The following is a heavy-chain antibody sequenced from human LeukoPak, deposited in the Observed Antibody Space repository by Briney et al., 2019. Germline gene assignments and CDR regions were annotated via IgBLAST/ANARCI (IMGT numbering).Heavy chain of an antibody. V-gene: IGHV4-59*08. D-gene: IGHD2-8*02. CDR2: IYYSGST. Sequence: SETLSLTCTVSGGSISSYYWSWIRQPPGKGLEWIGYIYYSGSTNYNPSLKSRVTISVDTSKNQFSLKLSSVTAADTAMYYCARLKVVWYYFDYWGQGTLVTVSS. J-gene: IGHJ4*02. CDR1: GGSISSYY. CDR3: ARLKVVWYYFDY.